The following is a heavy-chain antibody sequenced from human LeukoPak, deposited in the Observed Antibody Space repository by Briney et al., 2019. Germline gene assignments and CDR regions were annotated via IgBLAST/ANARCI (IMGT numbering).Heavy chain of an antibody. CDR1: GYTFTGYY. Sequence: GASVKVSCKAPGYTFTGYYMHWVRQAPGQGLEWMGWINPNSGGTNYAQKFQGRVTMTRDTSISTAYMELSRLRSDDTAVYYCAILSYEMGAFDIWGQGTMVTVSS. CDR3: AILSYEMGAFDI. J-gene: IGHJ3*02. CDR2: INPNSGGT. D-gene: IGHD5-24*01. V-gene: IGHV1-2*02.